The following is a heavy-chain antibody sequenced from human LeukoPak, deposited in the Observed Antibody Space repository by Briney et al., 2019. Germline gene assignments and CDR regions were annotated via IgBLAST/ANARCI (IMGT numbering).Heavy chain of an antibody. CDR2: ISAGGDNA. CDR1: GFTFSSYE. V-gene: IGHV3-23*01. J-gene: IGHJ4*02. Sequence: GGSLRLSCAASGFTFSSYEMTWVRQAPGKGLEWVSGISAGGDNAHYADSVKGRFTISRDNSKDTLFLQMNSLRAEDTAVYYCAKDTRAGGWGQGTLVTVSS. D-gene: IGHD1-26*01. CDR3: AKDTRAGG.